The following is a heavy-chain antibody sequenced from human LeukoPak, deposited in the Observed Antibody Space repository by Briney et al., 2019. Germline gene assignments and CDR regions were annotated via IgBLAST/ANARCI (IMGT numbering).Heavy chain of an antibody. CDR2: ISSSSSTI. J-gene: IGHJ5*02. D-gene: IGHD2-2*01. CDR3: ARERHSSTSASWFDP. V-gene: IGHV3-48*02. CDR1: GFTFSSYS. Sequence: GGSLRLSCAASGFTFSSYSMNWVRQAPGKGLEWVSYISSSSSTIYYAGSVKGRFTISRDNAKNSLYLQMNSLRDEDTAVYYCARERHSSTSASWFDPWGQGTLVTVSS.